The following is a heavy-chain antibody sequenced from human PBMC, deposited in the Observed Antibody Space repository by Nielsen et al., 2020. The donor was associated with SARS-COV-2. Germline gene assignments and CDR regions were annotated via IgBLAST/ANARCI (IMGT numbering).Heavy chain of an antibody. J-gene: IGHJ4*02. V-gene: IGHV1-3*01. CDR3: ARDLKGYSYGYDY. D-gene: IGHD5-18*01. CDR1: GYTFTSYA. Sequence: ASVKVSCKASGYTFTSYAMHWVRQAPGQRLEWMGWINAGNGNTKYSQKFQGRVTITRDTSASTAYMELSNLRSEDTAVYYCARDLKGYSYGYDYWGQGTLVTVSS. CDR2: INAGNGNT.